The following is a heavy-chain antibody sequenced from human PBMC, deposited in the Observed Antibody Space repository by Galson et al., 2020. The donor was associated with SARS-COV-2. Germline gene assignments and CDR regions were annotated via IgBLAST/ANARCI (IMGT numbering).Heavy chain of an antibody. CDR2: IYPNGRT. J-gene: IGHJ2*01. CDR3: ARQGVNMIVLVTVPGWFFDL. CDR1: GYSVSTTNY. V-gene: IGHV4-38-2*01. D-gene: IGHD2-21*02. Sequence: SETLSLTCAVSGYSVSTTNYWGWVWLAPGKVLEWIGSIYPNGRTYYNPSLESRVTISVDTSRNQFSLTLASVTAADTAFYYCARQGVNMIVLVTVPGWFFDLWGRGTLVTVAS.